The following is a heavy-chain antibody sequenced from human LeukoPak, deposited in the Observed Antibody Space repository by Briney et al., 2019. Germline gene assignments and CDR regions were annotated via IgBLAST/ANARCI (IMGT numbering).Heavy chain of an antibody. J-gene: IGHJ4*01. CDR1: GFTFSNYA. V-gene: IGHV3-48*01. D-gene: IGHD2-2*01. Sequence: GGSLRLSCAASGFTFSNYAMSWVRQAPGKGLEWVSYISSSSSTIYYVDSVKGRFTISRDNAKNSLYLQVNSLRAEDTAVYYCARENQGYCSSTSCSYFDSWGHGTLVTVSS. CDR2: ISSSSSTI. CDR3: ARENQGYCSSTSCSYFDS.